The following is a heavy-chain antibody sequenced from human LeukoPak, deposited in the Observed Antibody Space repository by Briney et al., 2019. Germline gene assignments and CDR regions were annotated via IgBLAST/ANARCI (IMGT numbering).Heavy chain of an antibody. CDR1: GGSISSGSYY. J-gene: IGHJ5*02. Sequence: SETLSLTCTVSGGSISSGSYYWSWIRQPAGKGLEWIGRIYTSGSTNYNPSLKSRVTISVDTSKNQFSLKLSSVTAADTAVYYCARGSPLWFGELLSWWFDPWCQGTLVTVSS. CDR2: IYTSGST. D-gene: IGHD3-10*01. CDR3: ARGSPLWFGELLSWWFDP. V-gene: IGHV4-61*02.